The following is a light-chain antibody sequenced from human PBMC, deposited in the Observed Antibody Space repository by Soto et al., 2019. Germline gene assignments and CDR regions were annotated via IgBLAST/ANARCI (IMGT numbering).Light chain of an antibody. V-gene: IGKV3-11*01. J-gene: IGKJ2*01. CDR2: DAS. CDR1: QFISSW. Sequence: WTQTPYSLSASVGDRFTITCLSIQFISSWLAWYQQKPGQAPRLVIFDASNRANGVPARFGGSGSGTDFTLTINSLEPEDFAVYYCQQRNVWPPIPFGQG. CDR3: QQRNVWPPIP.